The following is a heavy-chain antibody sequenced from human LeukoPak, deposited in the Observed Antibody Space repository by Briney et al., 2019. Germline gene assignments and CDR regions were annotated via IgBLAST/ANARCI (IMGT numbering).Heavy chain of an antibody. CDR1: GGTFSSYA. CDR2: IIPIFGTA. CDR3: ARPNNPVVVDYYDSSGYYLDY. Sequence: ASVKVSCKASGGTFSSYAISWARQAPGQGLELMGGIIPIFGTANYAQKFQGRVTITADESTSTAYMELSSLRSEDTAVYYCARPNNPVVVDYYDSSGYYLDYWGQGTLVTVSS. D-gene: IGHD3-22*01. V-gene: IGHV1-69*13. J-gene: IGHJ4*02.